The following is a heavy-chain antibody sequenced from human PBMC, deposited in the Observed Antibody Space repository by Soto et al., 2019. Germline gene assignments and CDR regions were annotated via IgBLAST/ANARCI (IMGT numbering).Heavy chain of an antibody. Sequence: SETLSLTCAVYGGSFSGYYWSWIRQPPGKGLEWIGEINHSGSANYNPSLKSRATMSVDMSENQFSLKLNSVTAADTAVYFCARGLEVTRYFDSWGQGTLVTVSS. D-gene: IGHD2-21*02. CDR2: INHSGSA. V-gene: IGHV4-34*01. CDR3: ARGLEVTRYFDS. CDR1: GGSFSGYY. J-gene: IGHJ4*02.